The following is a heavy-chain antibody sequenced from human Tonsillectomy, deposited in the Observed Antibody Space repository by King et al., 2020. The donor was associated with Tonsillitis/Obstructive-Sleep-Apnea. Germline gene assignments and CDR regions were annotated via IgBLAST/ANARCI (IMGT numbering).Heavy chain of an antibody. V-gene: IGHV3-15*07. Sequence: VQLVESGGGLVKPGGSLRLSCAASGFTFSNAWMNWVRQAPGKGLEWVGRIKSKTDGGTTDYAEPVKGRFTISRDDSKNTLYLQMNSLKTEDTAVYYCTTVAVRGPADYYYYGMDVWGQGTTVTVSS. CDR3: TTVAVRGPADYYYYGMDV. CDR1: GFTFSNAW. D-gene: IGHD3-10*01. J-gene: IGHJ6*02. CDR2: IKSKTDGGTT.